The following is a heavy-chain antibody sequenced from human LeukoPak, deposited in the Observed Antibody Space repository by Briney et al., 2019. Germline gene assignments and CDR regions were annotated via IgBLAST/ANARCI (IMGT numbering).Heavy chain of an antibody. CDR3: AGSYYYGSGSYFWFDP. J-gene: IGHJ5*02. D-gene: IGHD3-10*01. Sequence: SETPSLTCTVSGGSISSYDWSWIRQPPGKGLEWIGDIYYSGSTNYNPSLKSRVTISVDTYKNQFSLKLRSVTAADTAVYYCAGSYYYGSGSYFWFDPWGQGTLVNVSS. CDR1: GGSISSYD. V-gene: IGHV4-59*01. CDR2: IYYSGST.